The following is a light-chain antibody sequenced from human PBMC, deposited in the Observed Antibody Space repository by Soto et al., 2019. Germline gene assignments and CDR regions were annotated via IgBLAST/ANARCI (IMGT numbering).Light chain of an antibody. V-gene: IGKV3-11*01. CDR3: QQYNNWPWT. CDR1: QSVSSY. J-gene: IGKJ1*01. Sequence: EIVLTQSPATLSLSPGERATLSCRASQSVSSYVAWYQQKPCQATRLLIYDASNRATGIPARFSGSGSGTEFTLTISSLQSEDFAVYCCQQYNNWPWTFGQGTKVDI. CDR2: DAS.